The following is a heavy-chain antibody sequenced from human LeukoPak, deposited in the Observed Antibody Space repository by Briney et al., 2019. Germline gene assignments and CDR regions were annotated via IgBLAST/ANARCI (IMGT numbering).Heavy chain of an antibody. CDR1: GDSVSSNIAA. V-gene: IGHV6-1*01. J-gene: IGHJ4*02. CDR2: TYYRSKWYN. Sequence: SQTLSLTCAISGDSVSSNIAAWNWIRQSPSRGLEWLGRTYYRSKWYNEYAISVESRITINPDTSKNQFSLQLNFVTPEDTAVYYCARESGDYVKFDCWGQGTLVTVSS. D-gene: IGHD3-16*01. CDR3: ARESGDYVKFDC.